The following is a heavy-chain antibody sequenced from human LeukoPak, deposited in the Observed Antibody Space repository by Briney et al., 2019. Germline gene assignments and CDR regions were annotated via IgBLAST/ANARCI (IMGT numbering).Heavy chain of an antibody. D-gene: IGHD6-13*01. J-gene: IGHJ4*02. CDR1: GFTFSSYA. CDR2: ISYDGSNK. Sequence: GGSLRLSCAASGFTFSSYAMHWVRQAPGKGLEWVAVISYDGSNKYYADSVKGRFTISRDNSKNTLYLQMNSLRAEDTAVYYCARDPMEGSSWYFVFDYWGQGTLVTVSS. V-gene: IGHV3-30-3*01. CDR3: ARDPMEGSSWYFVFDY.